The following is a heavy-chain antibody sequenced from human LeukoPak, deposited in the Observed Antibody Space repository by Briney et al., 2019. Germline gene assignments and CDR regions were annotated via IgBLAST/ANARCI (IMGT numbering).Heavy chain of an antibody. V-gene: IGHV3-64D*09. Sequence: GGSLRLSCSASGFTFSNNAMHWVRQAPGKGLEYVSGISSNGGSTHYADTVKGRFTISRDNSKHTLYLQMSSLRAEDTAVYYCVSTYYYDSSGYYPFDYWGQGTPVTVSS. CDR3: VSTYYYDSSGYYPFDY. CDR2: ISSNGGST. D-gene: IGHD3-22*01. J-gene: IGHJ4*02. CDR1: GFTFSNNA.